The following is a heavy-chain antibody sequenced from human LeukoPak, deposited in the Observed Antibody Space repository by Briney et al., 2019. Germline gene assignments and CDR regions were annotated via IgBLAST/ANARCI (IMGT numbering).Heavy chain of an antibody. CDR2: IYHSGST. Sequence: SETLSLTCTVSGYSISSGYYWGWLRQPPGKGLEWIGSIYHSGSTYYNPSLKSRVTISVDTSKNQFSLKLSSVTAADTAVYYCARVGATKYFDYWGQGTLVTVSS. CDR3: ARVGATKYFDY. V-gene: IGHV4-38-2*02. J-gene: IGHJ4*02. D-gene: IGHD1-26*01. CDR1: GYSISSGYY.